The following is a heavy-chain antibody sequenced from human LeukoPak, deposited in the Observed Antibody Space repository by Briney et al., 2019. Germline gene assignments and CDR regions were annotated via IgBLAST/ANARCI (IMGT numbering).Heavy chain of an antibody. CDR1: GFTFSSYD. CDR3: AKGGSSGYDKLGNYYYGMDV. V-gene: IGHV3-30*18. J-gene: IGHJ6*02. D-gene: IGHD5-12*01. CDR2: ISYDGSNK. Sequence: GSLRLSCAASGFTFSSYDMHWVRQAPGTGLEWVAVISYDGSNKYYADSVKGRFTISRDNSKNTLYLQMNSLRAEDTAVYYCAKGGSSGYDKLGNYYYGMDVWGQGTTVTVSS.